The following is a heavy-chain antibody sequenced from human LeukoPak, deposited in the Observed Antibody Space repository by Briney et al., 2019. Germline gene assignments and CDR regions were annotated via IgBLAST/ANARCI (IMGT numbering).Heavy chain of an antibody. CDR1: GGSFSGYY. CDR3: ARVSLLRAFSDD. V-gene: IGHV4-34*01. D-gene: IGHD1-14*01. CDR2: INHSGST. J-gene: IGHJ4*01. Sequence: SETLSLTCAVYGGSFSGYYWSWIRQPPGKGLEWIGEINHSGSTNYNPSLKSRVTISVDTSKNQFSLKLSSVTAADTAVYYCARVSLLRAFSDDWGHGTLVTVYS.